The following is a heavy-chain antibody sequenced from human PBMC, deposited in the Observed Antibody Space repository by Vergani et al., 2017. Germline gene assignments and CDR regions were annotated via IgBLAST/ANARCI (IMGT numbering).Heavy chain of an antibody. J-gene: IGHJ4*02. CDR3: ARGFTDYYGSGSYPFYFDY. V-gene: IGHV4-59*01. D-gene: IGHD3-10*01. CDR1: GSSISSYY. Sequence: QVQLQESGPGLVKPSETLSLTCTVSGSSISSYYWSWIRQPPGKGLEWIGYIYYSGSTNYNPSLKSRVTISVDTAKNQFSLKLSSVTAADTAVYSCARGFTDYYGSGSYPFYFDYGGQGTLVTVSS. CDR2: IYYSGST.